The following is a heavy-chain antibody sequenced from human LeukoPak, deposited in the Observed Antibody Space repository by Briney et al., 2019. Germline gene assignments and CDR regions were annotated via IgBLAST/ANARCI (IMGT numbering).Heavy chain of an antibody. CDR1: GFSFSTYW. CDR2: ISTDGRSA. CDR3: ARESGNYVLY. V-gene: IGHV3-74*01. Sequence: GGSLRLSCVASGFSFSTYWMHWVRQPPGKGLVWLSRISTDGRSAYYADSVKGRFTISRDNAKNSLYLQMNSLRAEDTALYYCARESGNYVLYWGQGTLVTVSS. J-gene: IGHJ4*02. D-gene: IGHD1-26*01.